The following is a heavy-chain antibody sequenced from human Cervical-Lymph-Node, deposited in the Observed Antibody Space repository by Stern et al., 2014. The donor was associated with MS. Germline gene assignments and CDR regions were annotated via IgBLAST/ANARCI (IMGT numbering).Heavy chain of an antibody. J-gene: IGHJ3*01. CDR1: GDTFINHA. Sequence: VQLVESGAEVKKPGSSVKVSCKASGDTFINHAFTWVRQAPGQGLEWMGGIIPMNDAAKYAQKFPGRVTITAEASTNTVYMELSSLRSEDTAMFYCARSFRRYYDSTGYPDALDVWGQGTMVTVSS. CDR3: ARSFRRYYDSTGYPDALDV. CDR2: IIPMNDAA. D-gene: IGHD3-22*01. V-gene: IGHV1-69*01.